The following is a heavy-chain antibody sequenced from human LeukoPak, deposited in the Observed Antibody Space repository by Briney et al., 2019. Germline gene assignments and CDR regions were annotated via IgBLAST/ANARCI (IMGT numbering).Heavy chain of an antibody. J-gene: IGHJ3*02. D-gene: IGHD3-16*01. V-gene: IGHV3-7*05. CDR2: IDQSGGRN. CDR3: ARDVEGGTFDI. Sequence: GGSLRLSCAASGFTFSSYWMTWVRQAPGKGLEWVANIDQSGGRNNYVDSVKGRFTISRDNAKNSLFLEMSSLRADDTAVYFCARDVEGGTFDIWGQGTTVTVSS. CDR1: GFTFSSYW.